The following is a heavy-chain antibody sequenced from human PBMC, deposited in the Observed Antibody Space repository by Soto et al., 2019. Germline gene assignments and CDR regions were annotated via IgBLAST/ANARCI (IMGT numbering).Heavy chain of an antibody. CDR3: ESGNTAEYYYYMDV. CDR1: GFTFSSYA. Sequence: GGSLRLSCAASGFTFSSYAMSWVRQAPGKGLEWVSAISSNGGNTYYADSVRGRFTISRDNSKNTLYLQMNSLRAEDTAVYYCESGNTAEYYYYMDVWGKGTAVTVSS. CDR2: ISSNGGNT. J-gene: IGHJ6*03. D-gene: IGHD3-10*01. V-gene: IGHV3-23*01.